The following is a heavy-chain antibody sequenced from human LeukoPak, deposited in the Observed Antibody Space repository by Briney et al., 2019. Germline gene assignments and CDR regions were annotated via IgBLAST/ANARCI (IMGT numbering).Heavy chain of an antibody. D-gene: IGHD3-22*01. CDR2: ISWNSRSI. CDR1: GFTFNDYA. Sequence: PGGSLRLSCATSGFTFNDYAMYWVRQAPGKGLEWVSGISWNSRSIAYVDSVKGRFTISRDNAKNSLYLQMNSLRAEDTAVYYCARDHNYYDSSGYYPDGAFDIWGQGTMVTVSS. CDR3: ARDHNYYDSSGYYPDGAFDI. J-gene: IGHJ3*02. V-gene: IGHV3-9*01.